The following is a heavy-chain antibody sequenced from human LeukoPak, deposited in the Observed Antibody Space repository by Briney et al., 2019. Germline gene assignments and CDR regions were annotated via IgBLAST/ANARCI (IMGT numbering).Heavy chain of an antibody. CDR1: GDTFTTYD. CDR2: MNPKSGNT. D-gene: IGHD3-3*01. V-gene: IGHV1-8*01. J-gene: IGHJ6*03. CDR3: GRAITIFDYYYMDV. Sequence: ASVKVSCKASGDTFTTYDINWVRQAPGQGLEWMGWMNPKSGNTVYAQKFQGRVTMTRDTSKSTAYMELSSLRSEDTAVYYCGRAITIFDYYYMDVWGKGSTVTVSS.